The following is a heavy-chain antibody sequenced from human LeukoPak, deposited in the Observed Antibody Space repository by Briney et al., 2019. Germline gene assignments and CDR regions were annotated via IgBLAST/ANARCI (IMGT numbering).Heavy chain of an antibody. CDR1: GGSISSGGYY. J-gene: IGHJ3*02. V-gene: IGHV4-31*03. Sequence: ASQTLSLTCTVSGGSISSGGYYWSWIRQHPGKGLEWIGYIYYSGSTYYNPSLKSRVTIPVDTSKNQFSLKLSSVTAADTAVYYCARYTVTTQKDAFDIWGQGTMVTVSS. CDR2: IYYSGST. D-gene: IGHD4-17*01. CDR3: ARYTVTTQKDAFDI.